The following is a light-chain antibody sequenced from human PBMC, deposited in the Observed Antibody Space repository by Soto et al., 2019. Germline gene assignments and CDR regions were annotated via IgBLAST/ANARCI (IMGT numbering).Light chain of an antibody. V-gene: IGKV3-15*01. CDR2: GAF. Sequence: EIVMTQSPATLSVSPGERPSLSCRASQSVTRNLAWYQQKPGQAPRLLIYGAFTRATGFPARFSGSGSGTDFTLTITSLQSEDFAVYYCQQYDNLPWTFGQGTKVDIK. J-gene: IGKJ1*01. CDR3: QQYDNLPWT. CDR1: QSVTRN.